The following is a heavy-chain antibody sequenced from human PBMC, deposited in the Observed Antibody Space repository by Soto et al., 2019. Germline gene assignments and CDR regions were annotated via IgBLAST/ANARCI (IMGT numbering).Heavy chain of an antibody. J-gene: IGHJ6*03. Sequence: ETLSLTCTVSGGSISSYYWSWIRQPPGKGLEWIGYIYYSGSTNYNPSLKSRVTISVDTSKNQFSLKLSSVTAADTAVYYCARGKIGGTLELPRSTLTPKKNPEGYYMDVWGKGTTVTVSS. V-gene: IGHV4-59*01. CDR3: ARGKIGGTLELPRSTLTPKKNPEGYYMDV. CDR2: IYYSGST. D-gene: IGHD1-7*01. CDR1: GGSISSYY.